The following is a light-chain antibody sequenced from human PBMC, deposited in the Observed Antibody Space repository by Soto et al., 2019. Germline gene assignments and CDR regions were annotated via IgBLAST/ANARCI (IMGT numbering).Light chain of an antibody. Sequence: QSVLTQPPSVSAAPGQRVTISCSGSGSNIGNNYVSWYQQLPGTAPKLLIYDNYKRPSGIPDRFSGSKSGTSATLVISGLQTGDEADYYCGTWKNNLGAVVFGGGTKVTVL. CDR2: DNY. V-gene: IGLV1-51*01. J-gene: IGLJ2*01. CDR1: GSNIGNNY. CDR3: GTWKNNLGAVV.